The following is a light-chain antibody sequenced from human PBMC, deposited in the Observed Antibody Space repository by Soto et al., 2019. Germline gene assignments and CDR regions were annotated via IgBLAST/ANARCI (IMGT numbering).Light chain of an antibody. CDR2: LGS. CDR1: QSLLHGNGYNY. J-gene: IGKJ1*01. V-gene: IGKV2-28*01. Sequence: DIVMTQSPLSLSVTPGEPASLSCRSSQSLLHGNGYNYLDWYLQKPGQSPQLLIYLGSNRASGVPDRFSGSGPGTDFTLKISRVEAEDVGVYYCMQAQQTPWTFGQGTKVEIK. CDR3: MQAQQTPWT.